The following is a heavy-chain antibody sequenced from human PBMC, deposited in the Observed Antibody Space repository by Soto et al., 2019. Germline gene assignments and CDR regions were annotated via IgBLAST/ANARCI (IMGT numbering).Heavy chain of an antibody. J-gene: IGHJ3*02. D-gene: IGHD2-15*01. CDR2: IIPIFGTA. CDR3: ARGGTVVVVAATRAFDI. CDR1: GGTFSSYA. V-gene: IGHV1-69*13. Sequence: SVKVSCKASGGTFSSYAISWVRQAPGQGLEWMGGIIPIFGTANYAQEFQGRVTITADESTSTAYMELSSLRSEDTAVYYCARGGTVVVVAATRAFDIWGQGTMVTVSS.